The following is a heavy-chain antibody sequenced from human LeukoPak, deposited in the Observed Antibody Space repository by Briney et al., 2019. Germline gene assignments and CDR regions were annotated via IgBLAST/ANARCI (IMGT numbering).Heavy chain of an antibody. CDR2: IYYNGNT. CDR3: AGAIAAAGSRGWFDP. CDR1: GGSISSYH. V-gene: IGHV4-59*08. D-gene: IGHD6-13*01. Sequence: SETLSLTCNVSGGSISSYHWYWIRQPPGKGLEWIGYIYYNGNTNYNPSLKSRVTISVDTSKNQFSLKLTSVTAADTAAYYCAGAIAAAGSRGWFDPWGLGTLVTVSS. J-gene: IGHJ5*02.